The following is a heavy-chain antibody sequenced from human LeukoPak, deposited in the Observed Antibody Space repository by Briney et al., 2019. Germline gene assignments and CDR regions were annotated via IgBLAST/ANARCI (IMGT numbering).Heavy chain of an antibody. D-gene: IGHD3-9*01. CDR2: ISGSGGST. CDR1: GFIFSSYE. V-gene: IGHV3-23*01. J-gene: IGHJ4*02. Sequence: GGSLRLSCEASGFIFSSYEMNWVRQAPGKGLEWVSGISGSGGSTYSVDSVKGRFTVSRDNSKNTLYLQMNSLRAEDTAVYYCARTKPQQFDILSWGQGTLVTVSS. CDR3: ARTKPQQFDILS.